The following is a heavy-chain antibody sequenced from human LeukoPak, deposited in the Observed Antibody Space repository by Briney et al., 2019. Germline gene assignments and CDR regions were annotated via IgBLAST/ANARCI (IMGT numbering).Heavy chain of an antibody. CDR3: ARVQIRTPPPSNYYYHGMDV. Sequence: SETLSLTCAVYGGSFSGYYWSWIRQPPGKGLEWIGEINHSGSANYNPSLKSRVTISVDTSKNQFSLKLSSVTAADTAVYYCARVQIRTPPPSNYYYHGMDVWGQGTTVTVSS. CDR2: INHSGSA. J-gene: IGHJ6*02. D-gene: IGHD2-15*01. V-gene: IGHV4-34*01. CDR1: GGSFSGYY.